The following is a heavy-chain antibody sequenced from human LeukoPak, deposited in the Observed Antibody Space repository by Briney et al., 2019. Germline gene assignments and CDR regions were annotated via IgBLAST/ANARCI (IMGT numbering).Heavy chain of an antibody. D-gene: IGHD1-26*01. V-gene: IGHV1-18*01. CDR2: ISAYNGNR. CDR1: GYTFTSYG. Sequence: ASVKVSCKASGYTFTSYGINWVRQAPGQGLEWMGWISAYNGNRNYAQRFQGRVTMTTNPSTRTAYMELRSLRSDDTAIYYCARNRVGETGYFDYWGQGTLVTVSS. J-gene: IGHJ4*01. CDR3: ARNRVGETGYFDY.